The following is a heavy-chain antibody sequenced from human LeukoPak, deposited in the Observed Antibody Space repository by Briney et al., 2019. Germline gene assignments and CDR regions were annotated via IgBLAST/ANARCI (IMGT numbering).Heavy chain of an antibody. Sequence: GESLQISCKGSGYSFTSYWIGWVRQMPGKGLEWMGIIYPGGSDTRYSPSFQGQVTISADKSISTAYLQWSSLKASDTAMYYCARRTYYCGGDCYPFDYWGQGTLVTVSS. CDR2: IYPGGSDT. V-gene: IGHV5-51*01. J-gene: IGHJ4*02. CDR1: GYSFTSYW. CDR3: ARRTYYCGGDCYPFDY. D-gene: IGHD2-21*02.